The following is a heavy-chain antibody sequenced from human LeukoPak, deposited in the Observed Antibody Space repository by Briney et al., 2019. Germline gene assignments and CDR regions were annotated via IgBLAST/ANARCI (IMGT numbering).Heavy chain of an antibody. D-gene: IGHD3-22*01. J-gene: IGHJ5*02. CDR2: IYHSGST. V-gene: IGHV4-30-2*01. CDR3: ARNYYDSSGDDWFDP. Sequence: SQTLSLTCAVSGGSISSGGYSWSWIRQPPGKGLEWIGYIYHSGSTYYNPSLKSRVTISVDRSKSQFSLKLSSVTAADTAVYYCARNYYDSSGDDWFDPWGQGTLVTVSS. CDR1: GGSISSGGYS.